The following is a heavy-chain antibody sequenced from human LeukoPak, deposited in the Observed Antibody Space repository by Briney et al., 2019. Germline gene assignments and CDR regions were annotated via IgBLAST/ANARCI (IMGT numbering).Heavy chain of an antibody. D-gene: IGHD1-26*01. CDR2: ISGSGGST. CDR3: ARAPRSIVGAAPSDY. CDR1: GFTFSSYA. J-gene: IGHJ4*02. Sequence: GGSLRLSCAASGFTFSSYAMSWVRQAPGKGLEWVSAISGSGGSTYYADPVKGRFTISRDNSKNTLYLQMGSLRAEDMAVYYCARAPRSIVGAAPSDYWGQGTLVTVSS. V-gene: IGHV3-23*01.